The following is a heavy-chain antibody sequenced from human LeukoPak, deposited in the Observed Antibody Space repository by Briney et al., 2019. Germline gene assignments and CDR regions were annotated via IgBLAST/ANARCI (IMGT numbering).Heavy chain of an antibody. D-gene: IGHD6-19*01. J-gene: IGHJ4*02. CDR3: ARGSSRWSYYFDY. CDR2: IYYSGST. V-gene: IGHV4-39*01. Sequence: SETLSLTCSVSGGSISSCSYYWGWIRQPPGKGLEWIGSIYYSGSTYYNPSLKSRVTISVDTSKNQFSLKLSSVTAADTAVYYCARGSSRWSYYFDYWGQGTLVTVSS. CDR1: GGSISSCSYY.